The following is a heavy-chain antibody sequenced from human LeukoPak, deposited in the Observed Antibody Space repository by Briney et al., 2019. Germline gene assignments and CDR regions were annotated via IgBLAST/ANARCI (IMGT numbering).Heavy chain of an antibody. CDR1: GFTFSSYG. CDR2: IWYDGSNK. J-gene: IGHJ4*02. CDR3: ARGDIVVVPAAMQNPLDY. Sequence: PGGSLRLSCAASGFTFSSYGMHWVRQAPGKGLEWVAVIWYDGSNKYYADSVKGRFTISRDNSKNTLYLQMNSLRAEDTAVHYCARGDIVVVPAAMQNPLDYWGQGTLVTVSS. V-gene: IGHV3-33*01. D-gene: IGHD2-2*01.